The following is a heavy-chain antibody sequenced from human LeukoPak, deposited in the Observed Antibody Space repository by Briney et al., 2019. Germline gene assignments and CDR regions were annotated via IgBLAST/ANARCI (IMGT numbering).Heavy chain of an antibody. J-gene: IGHJ4*02. CDR3: ARDDFSTYPGLNYFDY. CDR2: TNVGNDYT. CDR1: GYTFTHYA. D-gene: IGHD4-11*01. Sequence: ASVKVSCKASGYTFTHYAVHWVRQAPGQRLEWMGWTNVGNDYTESSQKFQDRLTITSDTTATIVYMELSSLRSEDTAVYYCARDDFSTYPGLNYFDYWGQGSLVTVSS. V-gene: IGHV1-3*01.